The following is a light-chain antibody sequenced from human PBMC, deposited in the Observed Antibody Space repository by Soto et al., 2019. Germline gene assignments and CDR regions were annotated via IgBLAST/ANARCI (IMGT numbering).Light chain of an antibody. CDR1: QSVSSSY. Sequence: PGERVTLSCRASQSVSSSYLTWYQQKPGQAPRLLIYGASTRATSIPARFSGSGSGTDFTLTISSLQPEDFAVYYCQQRHMWPITFGQGTRLEIK. J-gene: IGKJ5*01. V-gene: IGKV3D-7*01. CDR2: GAS. CDR3: QQRHMWPIT.